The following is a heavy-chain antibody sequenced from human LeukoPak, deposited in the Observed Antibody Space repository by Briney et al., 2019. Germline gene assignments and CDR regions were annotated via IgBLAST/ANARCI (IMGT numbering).Heavy chain of an antibody. Sequence: GESLKISFKGSGYSFTSYWIGWVRQMPGKGLEWMGIIYPGDSDARYSPSFQGQVTISADKSISTAYLQWSSLKASDTAMYYCARRNDFWSGPYYYYGMDVWGQGTTVTVSS. CDR1: GYSFTSYW. V-gene: IGHV5-51*01. D-gene: IGHD3-3*01. CDR2: IYPGDSDA. J-gene: IGHJ6*02. CDR3: ARRNDFWSGPYYYYGMDV.